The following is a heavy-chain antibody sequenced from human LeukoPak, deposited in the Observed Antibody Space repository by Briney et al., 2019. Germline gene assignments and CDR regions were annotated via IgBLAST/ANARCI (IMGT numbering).Heavy chain of an antibody. Sequence: PGASLTLSCAASGFTFSNYAMTWVRQAPGKGLEWVSASSGSGCSTYYADSVKGRFTTSRDNAKYTLSLQMNSLRAEDTAVYYCAKAGDFWSGYYYYYYGVDVWGQGTTVTVSS. J-gene: IGHJ6*02. D-gene: IGHD3-3*01. CDR2: SSGSGCST. V-gene: IGHV3-23*01. CDR1: GFTFSNYA. CDR3: AKAGDFWSGYYYYYYGVDV.